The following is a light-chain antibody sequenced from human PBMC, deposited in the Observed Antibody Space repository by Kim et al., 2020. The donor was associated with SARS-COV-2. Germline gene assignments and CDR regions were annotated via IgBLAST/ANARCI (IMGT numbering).Light chain of an antibody. V-gene: IGKV3-20*01. CDR3: HQSATSPLT. CDR2: NAF. J-gene: IGKJ4*01. Sequence: SPGERATLSCRASQSVGNNYLAWFQQNPGQALRLLIYNAFSRDAGIPDRFSGSGSGTDFTLTISRLEPEDFAVYYCHQSATSPLTFGGGTKVDIK. CDR1: QSVGNNY.